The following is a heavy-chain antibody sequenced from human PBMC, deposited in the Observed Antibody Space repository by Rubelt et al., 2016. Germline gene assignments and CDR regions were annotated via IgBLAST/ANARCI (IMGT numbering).Heavy chain of an antibody. D-gene: IGHD1-26*01. CDR3: ARGYSGSDQYYCDY. CDR2: IYYSGST. V-gene: IGHV4-59*12. Sequence: QVQLQESGPGLVKPSETLSLTCTVSGGSISSYYWSWIRQPPGKGLEWIGYIYYSGSTNYNPSLKSRITVPVYTSTTQFSLRLGSVTAADTAVYYCARGYSGSDQYYCDYWGQGTLVTVAS. CDR1: GGSISSYY. J-gene: IGHJ4*02.